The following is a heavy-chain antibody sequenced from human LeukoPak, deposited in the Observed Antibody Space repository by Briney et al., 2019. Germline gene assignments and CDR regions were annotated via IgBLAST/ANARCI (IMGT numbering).Heavy chain of an antibody. CDR1: GSSFTSYW. CDR3: ASYSSGNNWFDP. CDR2: IDPSDSYT. J-gene: IGHJ5*02. D-gene: IGHD6-19*01. Sequence: GESLKISCKGSGSSFTSYWISWVRQMPGKGLEWMGRIDPSDSYTNYSPSFQGHVTISADKSISTAYLQWSSLKASDTAMYYCASYSSGNNWFDPWGQGTLVTVSS. V-gene: IGHV5-10-1*01.